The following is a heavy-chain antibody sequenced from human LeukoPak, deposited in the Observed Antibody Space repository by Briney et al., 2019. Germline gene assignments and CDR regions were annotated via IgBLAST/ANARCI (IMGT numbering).Heavy chain of an antibody. CDR3: ARDPAYCSGGSCYVWDY. CDR1: GFTFSSYS. D-gene: IGHD2-15*01. J-gene: IGHJ4*02. Sequence: GGSLRLSCAASGFTFSSYSMNWVRQAPGKGLEWVSYISSSSSTIYYADSVKGRFTISRDNAKNSLYLQMNSLRDEDTAVYYCARDPAYCSGGSCYVWDYWGQGTLVTVSS. V-gene: IGHV3-48*02. CDR2: ISSSSSTI.